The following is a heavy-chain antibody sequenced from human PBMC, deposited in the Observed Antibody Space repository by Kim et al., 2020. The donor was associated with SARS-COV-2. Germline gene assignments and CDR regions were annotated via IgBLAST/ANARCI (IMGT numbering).Heavy chain of an antibody. CDR1: GGSISDYY. CDR3: STSPSGAAGAVGRY. CDR2: IFYSENTNYNPSLKS. D-gene: IGHD2-8*02. J-gene: IGHJ4*02. Sequence: SETLSLTCTVSGGSISDYYWNWIRQPPGKGLEWIGYIFYSENTNYNPSLKSNYNPSLKSRVTISLDTSKNQISLKLSSVTDADTAVYYCSTSPSGAAGAVGRYWGQGSLVTVSS. V-gene: IGHV4-59*01.